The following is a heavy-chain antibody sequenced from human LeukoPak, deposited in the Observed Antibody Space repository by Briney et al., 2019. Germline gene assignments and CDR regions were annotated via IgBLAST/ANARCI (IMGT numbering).Heavy chain of an antibody. J-gene: IGHJ6*03. CDR3: ARDDIVVVVPAGDYYYYMDV. CDR2: ISGSSSYI. V-gene: IGHV3-21*01. Sequence: KPGGSLRLSCAASGFTFSSYSMNWVRQAPGKGLEWVSSISGSSSYIYYADSVKGRFTISRDNAKNSLYLQMNSLRAEDTAVYYCARDDIVVVVPAGDYYYYMDVWGKGTTVTVSS. D-gene: IGHD2-15*01. CDR1: GFTFSSYS.